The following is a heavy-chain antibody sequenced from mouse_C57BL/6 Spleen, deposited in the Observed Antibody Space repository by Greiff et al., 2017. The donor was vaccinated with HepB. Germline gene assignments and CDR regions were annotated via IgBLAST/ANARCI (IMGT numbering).Heavy chain of an antibody. CDR3: ARGMITTGYYYAMDY. D-gene: IGHD2-4*01. V-gene: IGHV1-82*01. CDR2: IYPGDGDT. Sequence: QVQLQQSGPELVKPGASVKISCKASGYAFSSSWMNWVKQRPGKGLEWIGRIYPGDGDTNYNGKFKGKATLTADKSSSTAYMQLSSLTSEDSAVYFGARGMITTGYYYAMDYWGQGTSVTVSS. J-gene: IGHJ4*01. CDR1: GYAFSSSW.